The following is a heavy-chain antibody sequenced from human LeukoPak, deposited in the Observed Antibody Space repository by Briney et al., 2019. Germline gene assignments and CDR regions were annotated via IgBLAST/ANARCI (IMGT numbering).Heavy chain of an antibody. CDR2: INHSGST. J-gene: IGHJ4*02. CDR1: GGSFSGYY. D-gene: IGHD5-12*01. V-gene: IGHV4-34*01. Sequence: SETLSLTCAVYGGSFSGYYWSWIRQPPGKGLEWIGEINHSGSTNYNPSLKSRVTISVDTSKNQFSLKLSSVTAADTAVYYCAIGQWLRSSFDYWGQGTLVTVSS. CDR3: AIGQWLRSSFDY.